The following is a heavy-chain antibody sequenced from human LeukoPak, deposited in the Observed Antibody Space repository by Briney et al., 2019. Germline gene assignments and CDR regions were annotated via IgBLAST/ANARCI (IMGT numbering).Heavy chain of an antibody. D-gene: IGHD6-19*01. CDR2: TYYRSKWYN. CDR3: ARDRHSSGWYSSYYFDY. CDR1: GDSVSSNSAA. Sequence: SQTLSLTCAISGDSVSSNSAAWNWIRRSPSRGLEWRGRTYYRSKWYNDYAVSVKSRITINPDTSKNQFSLQLNSVTPEDTAVYYCARDRHSSGWYSSYYFDYWGQGTLVTVSS. J-gene: IGHJ4*02. V-gene: IGHV6-1*01.